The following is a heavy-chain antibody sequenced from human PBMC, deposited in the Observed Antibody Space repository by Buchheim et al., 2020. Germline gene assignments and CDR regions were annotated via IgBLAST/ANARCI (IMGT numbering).Heavy chain of an antibody. V-gene: IGHV3-23*04. J-gene: IGHJ4*02. CDR1: GFTFSNYA. CDR2: ITGNDGKT. CDR3: GKGRLIDSSARGIEY. D-gene: IGHD2-21*01. Sequence: EVQLVESGGGLVQPGGSLRLSCAASGFTFSNYAMTWVRQAPGKGLEWVAVITGNDGKTYYADSVKGRFTISRDNSKNTLYLQMNSLGTEDTAVYYCGKGRLIDSSARGIEYWGQGTL.